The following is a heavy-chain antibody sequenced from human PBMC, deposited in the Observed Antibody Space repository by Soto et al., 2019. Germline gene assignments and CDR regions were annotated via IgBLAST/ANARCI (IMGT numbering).Heavy chain of an antibody. J-gene: IGHJ4*02. V-gene: IGHV1-46*01. CDR2: INPASGST. D-gene: IGHD3-3*02. CDR3: SRDLAAGDH. Sequence: QVQLVQSGAEVMKPGASVKVSCRTSGYTFTHYYVPWVRQAPGQGLEWLGIINPASGSTNYAHEFPGRRTFTIDTSTTTVSMELIGIRAEDTAIFYCSRDLAAGDHWGQGTLVTVSS. CDR1: GYTFTHYY.